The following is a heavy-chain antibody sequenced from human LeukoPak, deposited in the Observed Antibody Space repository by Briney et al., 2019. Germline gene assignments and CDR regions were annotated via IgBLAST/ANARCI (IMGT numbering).Heavy chain of an antibody. J-gene: IGHJ5*02. Sequence: SETLSLTCTVSGGSISSYYWSWIRRPPGKGLEWIGYIYYSGSTNYNPSLKSRVTISVDTSKNQFSLKLSSGTAADTAVYYCARQVLVTPNWFDPWGQGTLVTVSS. V-gene: IGHV4-59*08. CDR1: GGSISSYY. CDR2: IYYSGST. CDR3: ARQVLVTPNWFDP. D-gene: IGHD2-21*02.